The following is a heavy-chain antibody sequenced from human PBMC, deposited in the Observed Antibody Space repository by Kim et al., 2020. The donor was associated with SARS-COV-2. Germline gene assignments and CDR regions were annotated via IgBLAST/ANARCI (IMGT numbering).Heavy chain of an antibody. J-gene: IGHJ6*02. D-gene: IGHD6-19*01. Sequence: QGRVTITRDTSASTAYMELSSLRSEDTAVYYCARSEAVAGQYYYYYGMDVWGQGTTVTVSS. CDR3: ARSEAVAGQYYYYYGMDV. V-gene: IGHV1-3*01.